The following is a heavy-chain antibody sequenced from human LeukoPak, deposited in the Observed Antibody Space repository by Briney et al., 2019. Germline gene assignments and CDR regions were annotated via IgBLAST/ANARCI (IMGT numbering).Heavy chain of an antibody. CDR2: IYTSGTT. V-gene: IGHV4-4*07. CDR3: ARGIQYYFDY. D-gene: IGHD4-11*01. Sequence: EWIGLIYTSGTTTYNPSLKSRVTMSVDTSKNQFSLKLSSVTAADTAVYYCARGIQYYFDYWGQGTLVTVSS. J-gene: IGHJ4*02.